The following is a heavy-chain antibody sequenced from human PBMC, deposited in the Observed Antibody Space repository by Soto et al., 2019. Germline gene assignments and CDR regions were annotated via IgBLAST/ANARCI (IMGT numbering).Heavy chain of an antibody. CDR2: IWFDGSEK. D-gene: IGHD2-15*01. CDR1: GITFSSYG. J-gene: IGHJ4*02. Sequence: XESLRLSCAASGITFSSYGMHWVRQAPGKGLEWVAIIWFDGSEKYYADSVKGRFTISRDNSKNILYLQMHSLRAEDTAVYYCAREILAFMVVPPLVDHWGQGTLVTVS. CDR3: AREILAFMVVPPLVDH. V-gene: IGHV3-33*01.